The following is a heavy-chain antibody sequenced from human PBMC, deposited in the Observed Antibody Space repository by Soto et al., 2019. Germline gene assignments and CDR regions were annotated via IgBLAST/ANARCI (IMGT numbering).Heavy chain of an antibody. Sequence: SXTLSLTCAVYGGSFSGYYWSWIRQPPGKGLEWIGEINHSGSTNYNPSLKSRVTISVDTSKNQFSLKLSSVTAADTAVYYCARVPLGYCSSTSCNYYYYGMDVWGQGTTVTVSS. D-gene: IGHD2-2*01. CDR2: INHSGST. CDR1: GGSFSGYY. V-gene: IGHV4-34*01. CDR3: ARVPLGYCSSTSCNYYYYGMDV. J-gene: IGHJ6*02.